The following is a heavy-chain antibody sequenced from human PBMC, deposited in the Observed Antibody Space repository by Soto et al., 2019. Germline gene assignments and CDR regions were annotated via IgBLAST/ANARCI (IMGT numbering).Heavy chain of an antibody. CDR3: TTLGPS. J-gene: IGHJ5*02. Sequence: EVQLVESGGGWVKPGGSLTLSCVASGFTFCDAWMNWVRQAAVMGPEWVGHVKTKSLGETTDYAAPVKGRFTIWRDDSTNTLYLQMNSLKSEDTGTDFCTTLGPSLGQGTQVTGSS. CDR1: GFTFCDAW. CDR2: VKTKSLGETT. V-gene: IGHV3-15*07.